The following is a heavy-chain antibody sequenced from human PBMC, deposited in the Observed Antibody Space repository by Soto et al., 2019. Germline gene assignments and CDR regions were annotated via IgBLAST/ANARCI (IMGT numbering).Heavy chain of an antibody. D-gene: IGHD3-3*01. V-gene: IGHV3-30*18. CDR1: GFTFSSYG. Sequence: GGSRILSCSASGFTFSSYGMHWVRQAPCKGLEWGAVISYDVSNKYYADSVKGRFTISRDNSKNTLYLQMNSLRAEDTAVYYCAKDSGIYDFWSGYSNGFDYWGQGTLVTVSS. J-gene: IGHJ4*02. CDR3: AKDSGIYDFWSGYSNGFDY. CDR2: ISYDVSNK.